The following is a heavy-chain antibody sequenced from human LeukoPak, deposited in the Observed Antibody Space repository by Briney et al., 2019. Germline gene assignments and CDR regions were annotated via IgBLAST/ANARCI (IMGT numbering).Heavy chain of an antibody. CDR2: IYYSGST. CDR1: GGSISSYY. J-gene: IGHJ3*02. V-gene: IGHV4-59*08. D-gene: IGHD3-22*01. CDR3: AAAAVTTTNDAFDI. Sequence: SETLSLTCTVSGGSISSYYWSWIRQPPGKGLEWIGYIYYSGSTNYNPSLKSRVTISVDTSKNQFSLKLSSVTAADTAVYYCAAAAVTTTNDAFDIWGQGTMVTVSS.